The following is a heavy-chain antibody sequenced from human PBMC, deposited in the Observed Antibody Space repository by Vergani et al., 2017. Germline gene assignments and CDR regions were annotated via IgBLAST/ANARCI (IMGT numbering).Heavy chain of an antibody. Sequence: QVQLQESGPGLVKPSQTLSLTCTVSGGSISSGDYYWSWIRQPPGKGLEWIGYIYYSGRTYYNPSLRSRVTISVDTSKNQFSLKLSSVTAADTAVYYCASSTYYYDSSGYSSFDYWGQGTLVTVSS. CDR2: IYYSGRT. D-gene: IGHD3-22*01. J-gene: IGHJ4*02. V-gene: IGHV4-30-4*08. CDR3: ASSTYYYDSSGYSSFDY. CDR1: GGSISSGDYY.